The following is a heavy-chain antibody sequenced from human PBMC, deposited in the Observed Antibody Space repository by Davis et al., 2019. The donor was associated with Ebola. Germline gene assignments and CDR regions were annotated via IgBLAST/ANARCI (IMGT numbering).Heavy chain of an antibody. CDR2: IYYSGST. CDR3: ARRGRSSWYQAPSYYYYGMDV. Sequence: PSETLSLTCTVSGGSISSSSYYWGWIRQPPGKGLEWIGSIYYSGSTYYNPSLKSRVTISADTSKNQFSLKLSSVTAADTAVYYCARRGRSSWYQAPSYYYYGMDVWGQGTTVTVSS. J-gene: IGHJ6*02. V-gene: IGHV4-39*01. CDR1: GGSISSSSYY. D-gene: IGHD6-13*01.